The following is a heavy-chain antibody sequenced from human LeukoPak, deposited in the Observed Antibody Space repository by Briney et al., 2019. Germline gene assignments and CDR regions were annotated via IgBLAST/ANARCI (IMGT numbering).Heavy chain of an antibody. Sequence: SETLSLTRTVSGGSISSHYWSWIRQPAGKGLEWIERIYTSGSTNYNPSLKRRVTMSVDTSKNQFSLKLSSVTDADTAVYYCARVGQWHDYFDYWGQGTLVTVSS. CDR3: ARVGQWHDYFDY. CDR2: IYTSGST. D-gene: IGHD6-19*01. J-gene: IGHJ4*02. CDR1: GGSISSHY. V-gene: IGHV4-4*07.